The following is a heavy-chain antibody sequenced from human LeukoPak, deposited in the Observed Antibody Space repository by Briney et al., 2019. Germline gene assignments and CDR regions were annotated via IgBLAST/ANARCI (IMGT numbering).Heavy chain of an antibody. D-gene: IGHD3-22*01. J-gene: IGHJ4*02. CDR1: GFTFSNYA. CDR2: IRYDGSKK. V-gene: IGHV3-30*04. Sequence: GRSLRLSCAASGFTFSNYAIHWVRQAPGKGLEWVALIRYDGSKKYYADSVKGRFTISRDNSKNTLYLQVNSVRYDDTAVYYCAKAGPKIGQYYFDFWGQGTLVTVSS. CDR3: AKAGPKIGQYYFDF.